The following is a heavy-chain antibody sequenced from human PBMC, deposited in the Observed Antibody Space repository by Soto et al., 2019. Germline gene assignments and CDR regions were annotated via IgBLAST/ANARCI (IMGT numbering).Heavy chain of an antibody. CDR2: IYYSGST. V-gene: IGHV4-31*03. CDR1: GGSISSGGYY. CDR3: AGYSGWTSALDF. D-gene: IGHD3-10*01. J-gene: IGHJ3*01. Sequence: PSETLSLTCTVSGGSISSGGYYWSWIRQHPGKGLEWIGYIYYSGSTYYNPSLKSRVTISVDTSKNQFSLKLSSVTAADTAVYYWAGYSGWTSALDFWGKGTMVT.